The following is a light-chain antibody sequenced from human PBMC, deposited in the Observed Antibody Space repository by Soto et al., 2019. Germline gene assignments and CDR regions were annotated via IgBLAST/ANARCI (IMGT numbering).Light chain of an antibody. J-gene: IGLJ2*01. CDR3: CSYAGSSKSVV. CDR1: SSNIGAGYD. Sequence: QSALTQPPSVSGAPGQRVTISCTGSSSNIGAGYDVHWYQQLPGTAPKLLIYGNSNRPSGVPDRFSGSKSGTSASLAITGLQAEDEADYYCCSYAGSSKSVVFGGGTKLTVL. CDR2: GNS. V-gene: IGLV1-40*01.